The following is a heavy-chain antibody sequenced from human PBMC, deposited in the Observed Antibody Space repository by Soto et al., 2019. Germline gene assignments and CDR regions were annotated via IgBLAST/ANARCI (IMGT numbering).Heavy chain of an antibody. CDR2: IIPIFGTA. D-gene: IGHD2-21*02. Sequence: QVQLVQSGAEVKKPGSSVKVSCKASGGTFSSYAISWVRQAPGQGLEWMGGIIPIFGTANYAQKFQGRVTITADKSTSTAYMELSSLRSEDTAVYSCAGGGAYCGGDCFFDLWGRGTLVTVSS. V-gene: IGHV1-69*06. CDR3: AGGGAYCGGDCFFDL. J-gene: IGHJ2*01. CDR1: GGTFSSYA.